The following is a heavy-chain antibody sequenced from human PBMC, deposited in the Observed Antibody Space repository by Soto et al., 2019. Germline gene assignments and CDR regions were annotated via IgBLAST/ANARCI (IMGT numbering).Heavy chain of an antibody. CDR3: ARVSASYVWGSYRLESCDY. V-gene: IGHV4-30-4*01. Sequence: QVQLQESGPGLVKPSQTLSLTCTVSGGSISSGDYYWSWIRQPPGKGLEWIGYIYYSGSTYYNPSLKSRVTISVDTSRNQFSLKLSSVTAADTAVYYCARVSASYVWGSYRLESCDYWGQGTLVTVSS. CDR2: IYYSGST. D-gene: IGHD3-16*02. J-gene: IGHJ4*02. CDR1: GGSISSGDYY.